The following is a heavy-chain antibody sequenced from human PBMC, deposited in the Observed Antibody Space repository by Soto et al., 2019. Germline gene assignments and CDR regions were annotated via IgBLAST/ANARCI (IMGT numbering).Heavy chain of an antibody. V-gene: IGHV4-31*03. CDR1: GGSVNNANYF. CDR2: IYYSGST. CDR3: AGDAAYGGSRGGMDV. D-gene: IGHD4-17*01. J-gene: IGHJ6*02. Sequence: QVRLEESGPGLVKPSETLSLICSVSGGSVNNANYFWNWIRHHPENGLEWIGYIYYSGSTRYNPSFKTRATLAIDTSKNQYSLRLNSVTVADTAVYFCAGDAAYGGSRGGMDVWGRGTTVTVSS.